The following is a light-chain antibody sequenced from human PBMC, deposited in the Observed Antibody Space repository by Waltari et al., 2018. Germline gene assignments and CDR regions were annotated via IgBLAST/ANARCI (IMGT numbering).Light chain of an antibody. Sequence: AIQLTQSPSSLSASVGDRITITCRASQGISSTLAWYQQKLGKAPRLLIYDASSLQSGVPSRFSGSGSGTDFTLTISSLQSEDFAVYYCQQYDKWLMYTFGQGTKVEVK. CDR1: QGISST. J-gene: IGKJ2*01. CDR3: QQYDKWLMYT. V-gene: IGKV1D-13*01. CDR2: DAS.